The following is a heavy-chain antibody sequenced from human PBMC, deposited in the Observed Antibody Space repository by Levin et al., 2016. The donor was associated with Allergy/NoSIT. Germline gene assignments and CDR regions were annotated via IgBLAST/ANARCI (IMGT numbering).Heavy chain of an antibody. CDR2: SITVGST. J-gene: IGHJ6*03. CDR3: ARVLGDLWFGEMRGVYYYYMDV. Sequence: WIRQPPGKGLEWDWGISITVGSTNYNPSLKSRVTISVDTSKNQFSLKLSSVTAADTAVYYCARVLGDLWFGEMRGVYYYYMDVWGKGTTVTVSS. V-gene: IGHV4-59*01. D-gene: IGHD3-10*01.